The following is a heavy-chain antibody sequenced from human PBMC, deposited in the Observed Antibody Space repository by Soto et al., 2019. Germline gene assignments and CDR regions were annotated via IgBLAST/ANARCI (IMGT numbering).Heavy chain of an antibody. CDR1: GLSLNNVW. J-gene: IGHJ4*02. CDR3: VTDSQLWMY. CDR2: IKSKSHGGTT. V-gene: IGHV3-15*01. Sequence: EVQLVESGGGLVKPGGSLRLSCAASGLSLNNVWMTWVRPAPGKGLEWVGRIKSKSHGGTTDYAAPVKGRFTISRDDSKKSLYLQMDSLKTEDTAVYYCVTDSQLWMYWGQGTLVTVSS. D-gene: IGHD3-16*01.